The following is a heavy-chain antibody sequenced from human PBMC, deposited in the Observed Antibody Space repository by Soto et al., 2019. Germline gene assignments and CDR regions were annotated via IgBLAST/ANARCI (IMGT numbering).Heavy chain of an antibody. CDR1: GGTFSSYA. Sequence: QVQLVQSGAEVKKPGSSVKVSCKASGGTFSSYAISWVRQAPGQGLEWMGGIIPIFGTANYAQKFQGRVTITADKSTSTAYMELGSLRSEDTAVYYCARSGLIAAATNWFDPWGQGTLVTVSS. V-gene: IGHV1-69*06. CDR3: ARSGLIAAATNWFDP. D-gene: IGHD6-13*01. CDR2: IIPIFGTA. J-gene: IGHJ5*02.